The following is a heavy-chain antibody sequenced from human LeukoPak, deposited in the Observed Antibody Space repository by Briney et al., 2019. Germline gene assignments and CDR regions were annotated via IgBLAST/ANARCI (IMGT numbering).Heavy chain of an antibody. V-gene: IGHV4-34*01. CDR3: ARGAFESYPNPIRSWFDP. J-gene: IGHJ5*02. CDR2: INHSGST. Sequence: NPSETLSLTCAVYGGSFSGYYWSWIRQPPGKGLEWIGEINHSGSTNYNPSLKSRVTISVDTSKNQFSLKLSSVTAADTAVYYCARGAFESYPNPIRSWFDPWGQGTLVTVSS. D-gene: IGHD1-14*01. CDR1: GGSFSGYY.